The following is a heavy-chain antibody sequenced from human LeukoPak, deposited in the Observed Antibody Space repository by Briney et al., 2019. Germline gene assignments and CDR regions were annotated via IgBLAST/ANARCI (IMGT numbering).Heavy chain of an antibody. CDR2: IKTDGSST. CDR3: ARDPGSSGIGAFDI. CDR1: GFTFSSYW. Sequence: GGSLRLSCAASGFTFSSYWMHWVRQAPGKGLVWVSRIKTDGSSTSCADSVKGRFTISRDNAKNTLYLQMNSLRAEDTAVYYCARDPGSSGIGAFDIWGQGTMVTVSS. J-gene: IGHJ3*02. D-gene: IGHD3-10*01. V-gene: IGHV3-74*01.